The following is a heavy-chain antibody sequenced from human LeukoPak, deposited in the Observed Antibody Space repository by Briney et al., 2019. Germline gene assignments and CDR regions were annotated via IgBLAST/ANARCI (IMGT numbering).Heavy chain of an antibody. Sequence: SVKVSCKASGGTFSSYATSWVRQAPGQGLEWMGGIIPIFGTANYAQKFQGRVTITADESTSTAYMELSSLRSEDTAVYYCARVHCSSTSCYEDYYYYGMDVWGQGTTVTVSS. CDR3: ARVHCSSTSCYEDYYYYGMDV. V-gene: IGHV1-69*13. CDR2: IIPIFGTA. D-gene: IGHD2-2*01. J-gene: IGHJ6*02. CDR1: GGTFSSYA.